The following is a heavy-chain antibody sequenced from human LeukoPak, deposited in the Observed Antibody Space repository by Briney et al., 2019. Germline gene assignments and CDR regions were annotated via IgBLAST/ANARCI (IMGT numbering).Heavy chain of an antibody. D-gene: IGHD6-13*01. CDR2: INPSGGST. CDR3: ARDGSSWYDNWFDP. Sequence: ASVKVSCKASGYTFTSYYMHWVRQAPGQGLEWMGIINPSGGSTSYAQKFQGRVTMTRDTSISTAYMELSRLRSDDTAVYYCARDGSSWYDNWFDPWGQGTLVTVSS. J-gene: IGHJ5*02. CDR1: GYTFTSYY. V-gene: IGHV1-46*01.